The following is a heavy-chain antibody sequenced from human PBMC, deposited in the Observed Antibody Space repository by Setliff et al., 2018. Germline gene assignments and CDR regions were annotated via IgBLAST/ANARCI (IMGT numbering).Heavy chain of an antibody. Sequence: ETLSLTCTVSGYSISSGYYWGWIRQPPGKGLEWLGYSYYLGATKYTPSLKGRVSISVDTAENQVSLKVNSVTAADTGVYYCARLNFWSGFWYFTLWGQGTPVTVSS. CDR3: ARLNFWSGFWYFTL. J-gene: IGHJ4*02. D-gene: IGHD3-3*01. CDR2: SYYLGAT. V-gene: IGHV4-38-2*02. CDR1: GYSISSGYY.